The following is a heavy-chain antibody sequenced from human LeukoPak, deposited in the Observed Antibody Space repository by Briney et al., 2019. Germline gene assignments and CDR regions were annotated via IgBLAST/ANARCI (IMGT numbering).Heavy chain of an antibody. CDR1: GFTFSSNW. V-gene: IGHV3-74*01. CDR3: VRDLGGRSGH. D-gene: IGHD1-26*01. J-gene: IGHJ4*02. CDR2: INEDGSTT. Sequence: GGSLRLSCAASGFTFSSNWMHWVRQAPGKGLVWVSRINEDGSTTNYADSVKGRSTIFRDNAKNTLYLQMNSPRAEDTAVYYCVRDLGGRSGHWGQGTLVTVSS.